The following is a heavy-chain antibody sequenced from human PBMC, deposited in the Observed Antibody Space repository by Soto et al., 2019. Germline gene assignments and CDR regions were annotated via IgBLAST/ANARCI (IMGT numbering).Heavy chain of an antibody. D-gene: IGHD4-17*01. J-gene: IGHJ5*02. V-gene: IGHV1-69*01. Sequence: QVQLVQSGAEVKKPGSSVKVSCKASGGTFSSYAISWVRQAPGQGLEWMGGIIPIFGTATYAQKFQGRVTITADESTSTAYMELSSLRSEDTAVYYCASDFSDYGDAGFDPWRQGNLVTVSS. CDR2: IIPIFGTA. CDR3: ASDFSDYGDAGFDP. CDR1: GGTFSSYA.